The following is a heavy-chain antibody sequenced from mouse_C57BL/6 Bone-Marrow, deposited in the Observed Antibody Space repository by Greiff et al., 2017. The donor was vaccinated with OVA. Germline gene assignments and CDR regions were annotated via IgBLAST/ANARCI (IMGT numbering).Heavy chain of an antibody. CDR2: ISNGGGST. V-gene: IGHV5-12*01. CDR3: ARGSRGYFDV. CDR1: GFTFSDYY. Sequence: EVMLVESGGGLVQPGGSLNLSCAASGFTFSDYYMYWVRQPPEKRLEWVAYISNGGGSTYYPDTVKGRFTISRDNAKNTLYLQMSRLKSEDTAMYYCARGSRGYFDVWGTGTTVTVSS. D-gene: IGHD1-1*01. J-gene: IGHJ1*03.